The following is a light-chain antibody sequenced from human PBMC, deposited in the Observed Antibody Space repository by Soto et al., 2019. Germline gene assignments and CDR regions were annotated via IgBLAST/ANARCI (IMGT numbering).Light chain of an antibody. V-gene: IGKV3-20*01. CDR3: QQYGSSPWT. J-gene: IGKJ1*01. CDR2: GAS. Sequence: ENVLTQSPDTLSLSPGEGATLSCRASQSVSNNYLAWYQQKPGQAPRLLMYGASSRATGIPDRFSGGGSGTDFTLTLSRLEPEDFAVYYCQQYGSSPWTFGQGTKVEIK. CDR1: QSVSNNY.